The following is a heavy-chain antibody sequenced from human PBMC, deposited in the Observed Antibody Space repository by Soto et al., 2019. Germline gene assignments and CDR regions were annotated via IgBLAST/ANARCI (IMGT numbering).Heavy chain of an antibody. J-gene: IGHJ4*02. Sequence: SETLSLTCPVSGGSISSYYWSWIRQPPGKGLEWIGYIYYSGSTNYNPSLKSRVTISVDTSKNQFSLKLSSVTAADTAVYYCARQVGGWAPWYFDYWGQETLVTVSS. CDR2: IYYSGST. CDR3: ARQVGGWAPWYFDY. D-gene: IGHD6-19*01. CDR1: GGSISSYY. V-gene: IGHV4-59*08.